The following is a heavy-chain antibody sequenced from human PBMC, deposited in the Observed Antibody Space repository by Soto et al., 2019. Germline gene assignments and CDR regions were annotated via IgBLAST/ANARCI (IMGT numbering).Heavy chain of an antibody. V-gene: IGHV3-30-3*01. CDR3: ARDLEMAAITSSDY. CDR2: ISYDGYNK. D-gene: IGHD5-12*01. CDR1: GFTFGSYA. J-gene: IGHJ4*02. Sequence: GGSLSLSYAASGFTFGSYAMPWVRQAPGKGLEWVAVISYDGYNKYYADSLKGRLTISRDNSKNTAYLQMNSLRTEDTAVYYCARDLEMAAITSSDYWGQGSLVTVSS.